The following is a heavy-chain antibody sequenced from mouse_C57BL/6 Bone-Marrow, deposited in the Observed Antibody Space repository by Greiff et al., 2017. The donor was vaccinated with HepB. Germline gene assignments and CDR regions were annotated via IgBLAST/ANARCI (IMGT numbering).Heavy chain of an antibody. CDR2: IYPGDGDT. Sequence: VQLQQSGPELVKPGASVKISCKASGYAFSSSWMNWVKQRPGKGLEWIGRIYPGDGDTNYNGKFKGKATLTADKSSSTAYMQLSSLTSEDSAVYFCARSGIYYYGSAMDYWGQGTSVTVSS. CDR1: GYAFSSSW. D-gene: IGHD1-1*01. CDR3: ARSGIYYYGSAMDY. J-gene: IGHJ4*01. V-gene: IGHV1-82*01.